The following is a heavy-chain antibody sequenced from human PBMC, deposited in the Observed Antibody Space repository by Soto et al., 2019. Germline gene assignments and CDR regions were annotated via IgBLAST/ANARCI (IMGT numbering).Heavy chain of an antibody. CDR1: GDSISTSPYH. V-gene: IGHV4-61*05. J-gene: IGHJ5*02. CDR2: IYYSGST. Sequence: SETLSLTCTVSGDSISTSPYHWGWIRQPPGKGLEWIGYIYYSGSTNYNPSLKSRVTISVDTSKNQFSLKLSSVTAADTAVYYCARSEAAAEVPGWFDPRGQGTLVTVSS. D-gene: IGHD6-13*01. CDR3: ARSEAAAEVPGWFDP.